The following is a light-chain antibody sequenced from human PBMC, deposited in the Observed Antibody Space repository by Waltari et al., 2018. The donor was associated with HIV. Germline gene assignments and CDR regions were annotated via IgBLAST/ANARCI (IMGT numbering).Light chain of an antibody. CDR3: QQYYSTPLT. CDR2: WAS. CDR1: QSVFYSSTNNNY. V-gene: IGKV4-1*01. Sequence: DIVMTPSPDSLAMSLGERATINCKSSQSVFYSSTNNNYLAWYQQKPGQPPKLLIYWASTRESGVPDRFSGSGSGTDFTLTISSLQAEDVAVYYCQQYYSTPLTFGGGTKVEIK. J-gene: IGKJ4*01.